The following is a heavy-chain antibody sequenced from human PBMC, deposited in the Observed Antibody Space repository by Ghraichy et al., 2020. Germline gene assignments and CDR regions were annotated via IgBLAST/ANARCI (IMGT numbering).Heavy chain of an antibody. Sequence: GGSLRLSCAASGFTFSSYDMHWVRQATGKGLEWVSAIGTAGDTYYPGSVKGRFTISRENAKNSLYLQMNSLRAGDTAVYYCARGGRGYSYGSFYYYGMDVWGQGTTVTVSS. V-gene: IGHV3-13*01. J-gene: IGHJ6*02. D-gene: IGHD5-18*01. CDR1: GFTFSSYD. CDR3: ARGGRGYSYGSFYYYGMDV. CDR2: IGTAGDT.